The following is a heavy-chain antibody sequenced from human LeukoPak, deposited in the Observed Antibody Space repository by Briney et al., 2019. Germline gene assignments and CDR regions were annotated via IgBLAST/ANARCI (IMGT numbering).Heavy chain of an antibody. D-gene: IGHD5-18*01. V-gene: IGHV3-23*01. CDR3: AKDKNPRMVIPSNFDY. CDR1: GFTFSSYA. Sequence: GGSLRLSCAASGFTFSSYAMSWVRQAPGKGLEWVSAISGSGGSTYYADSVKGRFTISRDNSKNTLYLQMNSLRAEDTAVYYCAKDKNPRMVIPSNFDYWGQGTLVTVSS. J-gene: IGHJ4*02. CDR2: ISGSGGST.